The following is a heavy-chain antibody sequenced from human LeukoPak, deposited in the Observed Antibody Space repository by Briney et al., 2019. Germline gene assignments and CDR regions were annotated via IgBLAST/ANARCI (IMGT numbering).Heavy chain of an antibody. CDR1: GFTFRTYW. V-gene: IGHV3-23*01. CDR3: AKDRAAPATPYNWFDP. D-gene: IGHD6-13*01. Sequence: GGSLRLCCAASGFTFRTYWMSWVRQAPAKGLEWVSTISGSGGSTYYADSVKGRFTISRDNSRTTLYLQMNSLRAEDTAVYYCAKDRAAPATPYNWFDPWGQGTLVTVSS. CDR2: ISGSGGST. J-gene: IGHJ5*02.